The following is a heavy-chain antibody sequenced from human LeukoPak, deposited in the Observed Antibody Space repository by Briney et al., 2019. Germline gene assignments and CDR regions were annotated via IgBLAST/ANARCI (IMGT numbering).Heavy chain of an antibody. CDR3: AREGSDFWSGYSKGSSDY. CDR1: GFTFSSYS. J-gene: IGHJ4*02. CDR2: IGSSVSTR. D-gene: IGHD3-3*01. Sequence: GGSLRLSCAVSGFTFSSYSMNWVRRAPGKGLEWVSYIGSSVSTRYYADSVKGRFTISRDTGKHSLYLQMNSLRAEDTGVYNCAREGSDFWSGYSKGSSDYWGRGTLVTVSS. V-gene: IGHV3-48*01.